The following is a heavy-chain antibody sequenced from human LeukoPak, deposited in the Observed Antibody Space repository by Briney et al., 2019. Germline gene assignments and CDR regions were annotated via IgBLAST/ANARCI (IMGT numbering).Heavy chain of an antibody. D-gene: IGHD6-13*01. V-gene: IGHV1-8*01. CDR3: F. CDR2: MNPNSGKT. CDR1: GYTFTTSD. J-gene: IGHJ4*02. Sequence: ASVKVSCTASGYTFTTSDINWVRQAPGQGLEWMGWMNPNSGKTGSAQKFQGRLTMTKNTSTSTAYYCARGRPGPAGAGPYDFWGQGTLITVSS.